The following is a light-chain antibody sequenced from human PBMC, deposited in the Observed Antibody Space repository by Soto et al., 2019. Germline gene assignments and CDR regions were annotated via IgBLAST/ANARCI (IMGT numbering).Light chain of an antibody. CDR2: KAS. CDR3: QQYDRYPYT. CDR1: QSLSYW. V-gene: IGKV1-5*03. Sequence: DIQMTQSPSTLSASVGDTVTITCRASQSLSYWLAWYQQKPGQAPKLLIHKASTFESGVPSRFSRSGSGTELTVTISSLQTDDFAAYYCQQYDRYPYTFGQGTKLEI. J-gene: IGKJ2*01.